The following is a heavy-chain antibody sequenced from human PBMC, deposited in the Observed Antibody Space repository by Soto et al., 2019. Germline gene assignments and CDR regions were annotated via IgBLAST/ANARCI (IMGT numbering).Heavy chain of an antibody. Sequence: QVQLVQSGAEVKKPGASVKVSCKASGYTFTSYDINWVRQATGQGLEWMGWMNPNSGYTGCAKKFQGRVTMTTNTSISIAYMELSSLSSEETAVFYCAREVVYTAMVSSGFAPWGQGTLVTVSS. D-gene: IGHD5-18*01. CDR1: GYTFTSYD. J-gene: IGHJ5*02. CDR2: MNPNSGYT. V-gene: IGHV1-8*01. CDR3: AREVVYTAMVSSGFAP.